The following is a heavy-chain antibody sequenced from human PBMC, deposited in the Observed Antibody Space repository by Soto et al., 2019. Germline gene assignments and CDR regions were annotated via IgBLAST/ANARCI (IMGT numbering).Heavy chain of an antibody. CDR1: GGTYSSYT. V-gene: IGHV1-18*01. CDR3: ARVTSRYYDSSGYIP. Sequence: ASVKVSCKASGGTYSSYTFSWVRQAPGQGLEWMGWISAYNGNTNYAQKLQGRVTMTTDTSTSTAYMELRSLRSDDTAVYYCARVTSRYYDSSGYIPWGQGTLVTVSS. D-gene: IGHD3-22*01. CDR2: ISAYNGNT. J-gene: IGHJ5*02.